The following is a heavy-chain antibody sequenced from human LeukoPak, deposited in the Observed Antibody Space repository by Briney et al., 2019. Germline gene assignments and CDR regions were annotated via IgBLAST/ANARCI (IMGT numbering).Heavy chain of an antibody. D-gene: IGHD5-24*01. CDR2: IYYSGST. CDR1: GGSISSYY. J-gene: IGHJ4*02. CDR3: ARVVGRDGYNCPQD. Sequence: SETLSLTCTVSGGSISSYYWSWIRQPPGKGLEWIGYIYYSGSTNYNPSLKSRVTISVDTSKNQFSLMLSSVTAADTAVYYCARVVGRDGYNCPQDWGQGTLVTVSS. V-gene: IGHV4-59*01.